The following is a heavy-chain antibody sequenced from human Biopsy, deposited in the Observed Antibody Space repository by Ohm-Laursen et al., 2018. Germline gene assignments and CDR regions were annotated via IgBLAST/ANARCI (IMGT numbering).Heavy chain of an antibody. CDR3: GSAATFGAPHHWPHF. D-gene: IGHD4/OR15-4a*01. CDR2: IRDKASSYTI. Sequence: SLRLSCAASGFTFNDVYMHWVRQAPGKGLEWVGRIRDKASSYTIEYATTVKGRFTISRDDSKNSVYLRMNSLKTEDTAVYYCGSAATFGAPHHWPHFWGRGTLVTVSS. CDR1: GFTFNDVY. J-gene: IGHJ2*01. V-gene: IGHV3-72*01.